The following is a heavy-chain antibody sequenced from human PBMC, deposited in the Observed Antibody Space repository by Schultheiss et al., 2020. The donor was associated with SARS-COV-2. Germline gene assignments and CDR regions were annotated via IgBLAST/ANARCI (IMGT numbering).Heavy chain of an antibody. CDR1: GVSVSSYC. V-gene: IGHV4-4*09. CDR2: IHDSGST. D-gene: IGHD3-3*01. Sequence: SETLSLTCTVSGVSVSSYCWNWIRQPPGKGLEWIGYIHDSGSTNHNPSLKSRVITSLDTSRNQFSLKLTSLTAADTAIYYCARGNDFVYFFDSWGQGTLVTVSS. CDR3: ARGNDFVYFFDS. J-gene: IGHJ4*02.